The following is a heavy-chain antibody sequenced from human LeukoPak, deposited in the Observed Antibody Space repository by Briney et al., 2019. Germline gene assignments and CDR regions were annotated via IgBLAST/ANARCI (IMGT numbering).Heavy chain of an antibody. Sequence: PGGSLGLSCAASGFTVSSNYMSWVRQAPGKGLEWVAVISYDGSNKYYADSVKGRFTISRDNSKNTLYLQMNSLRAEDTAVYYCATQTRIDYWGQGTLVTVSS. CDR1: GFTVSSNY. CDR2: ISYDGSNK. V-gene: IGHV3-30*03. CDR3: ATQTRIDY. J-gene: IGHJ4*02. D-gene: IGHD6-6*01.